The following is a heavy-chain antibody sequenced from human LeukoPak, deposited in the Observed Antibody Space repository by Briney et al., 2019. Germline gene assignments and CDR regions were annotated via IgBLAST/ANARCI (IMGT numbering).Heavy chain of an antibody. D-gene: IGHD3-10*01. J-gene: IGHJ4*02. Sequence: GGSLRLSCAASGFTFDDYGMSWVRQAPGKGLEWVSAISGSGGSTYYADSVKGRFTISRDNSKNTLYLQMNSLRAEDTAVYYCAKDRGYGSGSLRALDYWGQGTLVTVSS. CDR2: ISGSGGST. CDR1: GFTFDDYG. V-gene: IGHV3-23*01. CDR3: AKDRGYGSGSLRALDY.